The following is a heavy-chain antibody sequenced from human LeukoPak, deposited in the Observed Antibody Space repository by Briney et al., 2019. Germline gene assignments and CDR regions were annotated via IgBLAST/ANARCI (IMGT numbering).Heavy chain of an antibody. Sequence: SETLSLTCAVYGGSFSGYYWSWIRQPPGKGLEWIGEINHSGSTNYNPSLKSRVTISVDTSKNQFSLKLSSVTAADTAVYHCARGPANIVVVGVGSYFDYWGQGTLVTVSS. CDR3: ARGPANIVVVGVGSYFDY. CDR2: INHSGST. D-gene: IGHD2-15*01. CDR1: GGSFSGYY. V-gene: IGHV4-34*01. J-gene: IGHJ4*02.